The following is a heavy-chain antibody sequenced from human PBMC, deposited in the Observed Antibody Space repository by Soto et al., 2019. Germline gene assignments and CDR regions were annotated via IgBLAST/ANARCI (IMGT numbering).Heavy chain of an antibody. CDR3: ARDIILEPAASNWFDP. J-gene: IGHJ5*02. V-gene: IGHV1-8*01. CDR1: GYAFINHN. D-gene: IGHD2-2*01. Sequence: QVQLVQSGAEVKKPGASVRVSSKASGYAFINHNINWVRQATGQGLEWMGWMNPKSGNTGYAQKFQGRVTMTRSTSISTAYMELTSLTSEDTAVYYCARDIILEPAASNWFDPWGQGTLVTVSS. CDR2: MNPKSGNT.